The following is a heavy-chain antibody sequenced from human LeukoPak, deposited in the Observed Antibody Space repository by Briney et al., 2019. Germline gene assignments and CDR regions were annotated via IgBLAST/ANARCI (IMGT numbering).Heavy chain of an antibody. Sequence: GGSLRLSCAASGFTFSSYWMSWVRQAPGKGLEWVASISSSNSFKNYADSVKGRFTISRDNAQNSLYLQMSSLRAEDTGLYYCATMGEQWLLKDIWGQGTMVIVSS. V-gene: IGHV3-21*01. CDR3: ATMGEQWLLKDI. J-gene: IGHJ3*02. CDR1: GFTFSSYW. CDR2: ISSSNSFK. D-gene: IGHD6-19*01.